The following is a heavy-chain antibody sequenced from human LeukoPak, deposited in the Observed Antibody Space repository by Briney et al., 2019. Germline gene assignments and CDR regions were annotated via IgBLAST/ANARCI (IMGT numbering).Heavy chain of an antibody. CDR2: IYPGDSDT. Sequence: GESLKISCKGSGYSFTSYWIGWMRQMPGKGLEWMGIIYPGDSDTRYSPSFQGQVTISADKSISTAYLQWSSLKASDTAMYYCARHVVQIAVAGWFDPWGQGTLVTVSS. V-gene: IGHV5-51*01. CDR3: ARHVVQIAVAGWFDP. CDR1: GYSFTSYW. D-gene: IGHD6-19*01. J-gene: IGHJ5*02.